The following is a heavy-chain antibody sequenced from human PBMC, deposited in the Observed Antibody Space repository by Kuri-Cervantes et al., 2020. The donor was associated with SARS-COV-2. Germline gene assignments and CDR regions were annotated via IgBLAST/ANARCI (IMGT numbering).Heavy chain of an antibody. V-gene: IGHV3-30-3*01. CDR2: ISYDGSNK. Sequence: GESLKISCAASGFTFSSYAMHWVRQAPGKGLEWVAVISYDGSNKYYADSVKGRFTISRDNSKNTLYLQMNSLRAEDTALYYCARDKDGIEEFDYWGQGTLVTVSS. D-gene: IGHD5-24*01. CDR3: ARDKDGIEEFDY. J-gene: IGHJ4*02. CDR1: GFTFSSYA.